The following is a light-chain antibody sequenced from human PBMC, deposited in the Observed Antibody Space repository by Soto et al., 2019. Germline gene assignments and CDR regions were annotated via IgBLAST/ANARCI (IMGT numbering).Light chain of an antibody. J-gene: IGKJ3*01. CDR3: QQYVNSPFT. Sequence: EIVLTQSPGTLSLSAGERATLSCRASQSVPSSDLAWYQQKPGQAPRLLIYGTSTRATGIPDRFSGSGSGTDFTLPISRREPEDFVVFYCQQYVNSPFTFGPGTKVDLK. CDR1: QSVPSSD. V-gene: IGKV3-20*01. CDR2: GTS.